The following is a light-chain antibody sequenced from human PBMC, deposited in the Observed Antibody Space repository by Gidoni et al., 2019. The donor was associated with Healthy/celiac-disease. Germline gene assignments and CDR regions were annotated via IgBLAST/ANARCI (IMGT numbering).Light chain of an antibody. Sequence: EIVLTQSPATLSLSPGERTTLSCRASQSVSRLLIYDASNRDTGIPARFSGSGSGTDFTLTISSLEPEDFAVYYCQQRSNWPLTFGGGTKVEIK. CDR1: QSVSR. CDR3: QQRSNWPLT. V-gene: IGKV3-11*01. CDR2: DAS. J-gene: IGKJ4*01.